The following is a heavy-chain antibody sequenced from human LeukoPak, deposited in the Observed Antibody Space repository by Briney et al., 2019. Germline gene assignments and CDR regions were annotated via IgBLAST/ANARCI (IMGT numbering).Heavy chain of an antibody. Sequence: SETLSLTCAVSGGSITTYYWSWIRQPPGKGLKWIGYLFYTGSTNYNPSLKSRVTISVDTSKNQFSLKLSSVTAADTAVYYCARGVRGAIFYYFDYWGQGTLVTVSS. J-gene: IGHJ4*02. CDR3: ARGVRGAIFYYFDY. CDR1: GGSITTYY. CDR2: LFYTGST. D-gene: IGHD3-10*01. V-gene: IGHV4-59*01.